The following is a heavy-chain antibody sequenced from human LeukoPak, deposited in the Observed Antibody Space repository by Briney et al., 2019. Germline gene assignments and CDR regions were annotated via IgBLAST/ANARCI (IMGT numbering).Heavy chain of an antibody. V-gene: IGHV3-23*01. CDR2: ISGSGGRT. CDR3: ARGSGYSYGFPDY. CDR1: GFTFSSYA. D-gene: IGHD5-18*01. Sequence: PGGSLRLSCAASGFTFSSYAMNWVRQAPGKGLEWVSSISGSGGRTYSADSVKGRFTISRDNSKNTLYLQMNSLRAEDTAVYYCARGSGYSYGFPDYWGQGTLVTVSS. J-gene: IGHJ4*02.